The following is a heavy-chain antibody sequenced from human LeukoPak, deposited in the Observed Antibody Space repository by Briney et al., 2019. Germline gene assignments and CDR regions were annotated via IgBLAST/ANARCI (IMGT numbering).Heavy chain of an antibody. D-gene: IGHD3-22*01. CDR2: ISAYNGNT. Sequence: VASVKVSCKASGYTFTSYGISWVRQAPGQGLEWMGWISAYNGNTNYAQKLQGRVTMTTDTSTSTAYMELRSLRSDDTAVYYCARGPSTSSGYYYIGYWGQGTLVTVSS. CDR1: GYTFTSYG. CDR3: ARGPSTSSGYYYIGY. J-gene: IGHJ4*02. V-gene: IGHV1-18*01.